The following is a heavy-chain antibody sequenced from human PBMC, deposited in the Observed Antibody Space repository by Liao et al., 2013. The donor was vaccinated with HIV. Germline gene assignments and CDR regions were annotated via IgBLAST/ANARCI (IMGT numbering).Heavy chain of an antibody. D-gene: IGHD4-23*01. CDR1: GGSISNYF. CDR3: AREDRMVTVVPYAFDI. J-gene: IGHJ3*02. CDR2: IYTSGST. Sequence: QVQLQESGPGLVKPSETLSLTCTVSGGSISNYFWSWIRQPAGKGLEWIGRIYTSGSTNYNPSLKSRVTISVDTSKNQFSLKLSSVTAADTAVYYCAREDRMVTVVPYAFDIWGQGTMVTVSS. V-gene: IGHV4-4*07.